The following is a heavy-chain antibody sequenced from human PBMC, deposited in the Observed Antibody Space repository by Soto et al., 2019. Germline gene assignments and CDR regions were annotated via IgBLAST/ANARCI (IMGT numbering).Heavy chain of an antibody. J-gene: IGHJ4*02. CDR3: ARAAAVANFDY. Sequence: GASVKVSCKASGYTFTSYYMHWVRQAPGQGLEWMGITNPSGGSTSYAQKFQGRVTMTRDTSTSTVYMELSSLRSEDTAVYYCARAAAVANFDYWGQGTLVTVSS. V-gene: IGHV1-46*03. CDR2: TNPSGGST. CDR1: GYTFTSYY. D-gene: IGHD6-19*01.